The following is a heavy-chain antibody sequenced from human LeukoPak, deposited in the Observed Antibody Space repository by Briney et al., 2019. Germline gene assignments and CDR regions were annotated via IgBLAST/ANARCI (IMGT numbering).Heavy chain of an antibody. CDR1: GGTFSSYA. Sequence: GSSVKVSCKASGGTFSSYAISWVRQAPGQGLEWMGGIIPIFGTANYAQKFQGRVTITTDESTSTAHMELSSLRSEDTAVYYCASERSSMVRGVIITPNWFDPWGQGTLVTVSS. D-gene: IGHD3-10*01. J-gene: IGHJ5*02. CDR3: ASERSSMVRGVIITPNWFDP. CDR2: IIPIFGTA. V-gene: IGHV1-69*05.